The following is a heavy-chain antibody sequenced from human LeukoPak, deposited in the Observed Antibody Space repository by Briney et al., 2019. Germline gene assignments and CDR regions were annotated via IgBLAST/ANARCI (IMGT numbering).Heavy chain of an antibody. CDR1: GGTFSSYA. J-gene: IGHJ4*02. CDR2: VIPILGIA. V-gene: IGHV1-69*04. D-gene: IGHD3-3*01. Sequence: GSSVKVSCKASGGTFSSYAISWVRQAPGQGLEWMGRVIPILGIANYAQKFQGRVTITADKSTSTAYMELSSLRSEDTAVYYCARARGGERTYYDFWSGVPSGYFDYWGQGTLVTVSS. CDR3: ARARGGERTYYDFWSGVPSGYFDY.